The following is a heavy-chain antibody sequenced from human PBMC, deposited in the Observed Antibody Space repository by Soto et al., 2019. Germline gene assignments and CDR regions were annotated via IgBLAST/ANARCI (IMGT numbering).Heavy chain of an antibody. V-gene: IGHV4-59*01. CDR1: GGSISIYY. D-gene: IGHD1-26*01. CDR2: IYYSGST. Sequence: SETLSLTCTVSGGSISIYYWSCIRQPPGKGLEWIGYIYYSGSTNYNPSLKSRVTISVDTSKNQFSLKLSSVTAADTAVYYCASTLGGSFYFQHWGQGTLVTVSS. J-gene: IGHJ1*01. CDR3: ASTLGGSFYFQH.